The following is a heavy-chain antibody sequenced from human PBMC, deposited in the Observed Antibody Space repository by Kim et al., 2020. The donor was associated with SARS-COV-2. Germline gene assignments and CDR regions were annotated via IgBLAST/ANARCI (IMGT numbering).Heavy chain of an antibody. CDR1: GGSISSYY. D-gene: IGHD3-22*01. CDR2: IYYSGST. J-gene: IGHJ1*01. Sequence: SETLSLTCTVSGGSISSYYWSWIRQPPGKGLEWIGYIYYSGSTNYNPSLKSRVTISVDTSKNQFSLKLSSVTAADTAVYYCASQRPYDKFQHWGQGTLVTVSS. V-gene: IGHV4-59*08. CDR3: ASQRPYDKFQH.